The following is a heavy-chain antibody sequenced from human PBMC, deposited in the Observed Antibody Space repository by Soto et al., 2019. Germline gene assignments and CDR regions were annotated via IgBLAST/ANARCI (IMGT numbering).Heavy chain of an antibody. CDR2: IYSGGRN. D-gene: IGHD6-13*01. V-gene: IGHV4-4*07. Sequence: ASETLSLTCTVSGGSISSFYWIWIRQPAGKGLEWIGRIYSGGRNNYNPSLKSRVTMSVDTSKNQFSLRLSPVTAADTAMYYCARGSSRWDYWGQGTLVTVSS. J-gene: IGHJ4*02. CDR1: GGSISSFY. CDR3: ARGSSRWDY.